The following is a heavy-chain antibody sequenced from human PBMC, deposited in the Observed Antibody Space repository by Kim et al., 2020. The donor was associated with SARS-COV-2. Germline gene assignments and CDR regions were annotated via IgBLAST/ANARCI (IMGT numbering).Heavy chain of an antibody. Sequence: IYYSGSTYYNPSLKSGVTISVDTSKNQISLKLSSVTAADTAVYYCERVIHRGDYADYWGQGTLVT. CDR2: IYYSGST. CDR3: ERVIHRGDYADY. J-gene: IGHJ4*02. V-gene: IGHV4-31*02. D-gene: IGHD5-18*01.